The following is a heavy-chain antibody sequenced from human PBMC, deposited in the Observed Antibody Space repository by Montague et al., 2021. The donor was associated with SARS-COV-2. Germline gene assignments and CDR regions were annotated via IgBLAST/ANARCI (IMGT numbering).Heavy chain of an antibody. D-gene: IGHD2/OR15-2a*01. J-gene: IGHJ6*02. CDR2: ISHDGGSE. Sequence: SLRLSCAASGFTFRSYGMHWVRQPPDKGLEWVATISHDGGSEHSADSVKGRFTISRDNSKSTVYLQMNSLRAEDTAVYYCARDLSYYGMDVWGQGTTVTVSS. V-gene: IGHV3-30*03. CDR1: GFTFRSYG. CDR3: ARDLSYYGMDV.